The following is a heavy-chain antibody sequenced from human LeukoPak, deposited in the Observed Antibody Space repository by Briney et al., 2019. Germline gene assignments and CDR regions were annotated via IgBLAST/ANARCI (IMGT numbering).Heavy chain of an antibody. CDR2: IYYSGST. CDR1: GGSISSYY. Sequence: SETLSLTCTVSGGSISSYYWSWIRQPPGKGLEWIGYIYYSGSTNYNPSLKSRVTISVDTSKNQFSLKLSSVTAADTAVYYCARVSGNDYYDSSGYYILYNWFDPWGREPWSPSPQ. D-gene: IGHD3-22*01. CDR3: ARVSGNDYYDSSGYYILYNWFDP. V-gene: IGHV4-59*01. J-gene: IGHJ5*02.